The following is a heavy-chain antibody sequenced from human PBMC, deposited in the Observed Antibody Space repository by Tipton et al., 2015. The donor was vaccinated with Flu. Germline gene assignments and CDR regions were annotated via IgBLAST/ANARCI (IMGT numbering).Heavy chain of an antibody. J-gene: IGHJ4*02. CDR1: GDSITSSSTY. V-gene: IGHV4-39*07. D-gene: IGHD1/OR15-1a*01. CDR2: IHYSGST. CDR3: ARVNRGFFDY. Sequence: TLSLTCTVSGDSITSSSTYWGWIRQPPGKGLEWIGSIHYSGSTYYNPSLASRVIISVDTSKNQFSLKLNSMTAADTAVYYCARVNRGFFDYWGQGTLVTVSS.